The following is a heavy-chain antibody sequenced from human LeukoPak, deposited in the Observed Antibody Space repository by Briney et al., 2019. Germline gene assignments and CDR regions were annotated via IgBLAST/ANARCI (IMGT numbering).Heavy chain of an antibody. J-gene: IGHJ5*02. CDR1: GFTFSSYA. D-gene: IGHD2-15*01. V-gene: IGHV3-23*01. Sequence: GGSLRLSCAASGFTFSSYAMSWVRQAPGKGLEGVSAISGSGGSTYYADSVKGRFTISRDNSKNTLYLQMNSLRAEDTAVYYCAKDLLGSVVVVAATRDWFDPWGQGTLVTVSS. CDR2: ISGSGGST. CDR3: AKDLLGSVVVVAATRDWFDP.